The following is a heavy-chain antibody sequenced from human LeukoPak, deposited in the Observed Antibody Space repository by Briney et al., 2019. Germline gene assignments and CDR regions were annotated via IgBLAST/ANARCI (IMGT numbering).Heavy chain of an antibody. D-gene: IGHD3-22*01. V-gene: IGHV4-59*13. J-gene: IGHJ3*02. CDR2: VHDTGRT. CDR3: AGLLDYDNSGDPDTFDI. CDR1: GGSISNSY. Sequence: KTSETLSLTCTVSGGSISNSYWIWIRHPPGRGREGIAFVHDTGRTRYNPSLQSRVTISRDTSKSHFSLKLSSLRAADTAVYYCAGLLDYDNSGDPDTFDIWGQGTMVTVS.